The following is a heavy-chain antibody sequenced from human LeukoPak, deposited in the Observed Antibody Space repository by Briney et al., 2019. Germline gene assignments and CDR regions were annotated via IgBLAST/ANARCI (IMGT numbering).Heavy chain of an antibody. Sequence: SETLSLTCTVSGGSISSGGYYWSWIRQHPGKGLEWIGYIYYSGSTYYNPSLKSRVTISVDTSKNQFPLKLSSVTAADTAVYYCARTDSNGYYADYWGQGTLVTVSS. CDR2: IYYSGST. V-gene: IGHV4-31*03. D-gene: IGHD3-22*01. CDR1: GGSISSGGYY. CDR3: ARTDSNGYYADY. J-gene: IGHJ4*02.